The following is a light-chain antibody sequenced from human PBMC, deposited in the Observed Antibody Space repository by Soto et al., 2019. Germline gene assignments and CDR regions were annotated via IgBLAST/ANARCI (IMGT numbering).Light chain of an antibody. Sequence: QSALTQPSSVSGSPGQSITISCTGTSSDVGGYNYVSWYQQHPGKAPKLMIYDVSNRPSGVSNRCSGSKSGNTASLTISGLEAEDEADYYCRSYTSSSTYVFGTGTKVTVL. V-gene: IGLV2-14*01. CDR1: SSDVGGYNY. J-gene: IGLJ1*01. CDR2: DVS. CDR3: RSYTSSSTYV.